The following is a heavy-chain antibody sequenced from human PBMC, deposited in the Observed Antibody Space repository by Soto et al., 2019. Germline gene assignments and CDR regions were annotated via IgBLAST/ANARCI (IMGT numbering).Heavy chain of an antibody. CDR2: ISSNGGST. Sequence: EVQLVESGGGLVQPGGSLRLSCAASGFTFSSYAMHWVRQAPGKGLEYVSTISSNGGSTYYANSVKGRFTISRDNSKNTLYLQMGSLRAEDMAVYYCAREVGDSSGWYGGCYFDHWGQGTLVTVSS. CDR1: GFTFSSYA. V-gene: IGHV3-64*01. J-gene: IGHJ4*02. D-gene: IGHD6-19*01. CDR3: AREVGDSSGWYGGCYFDH.